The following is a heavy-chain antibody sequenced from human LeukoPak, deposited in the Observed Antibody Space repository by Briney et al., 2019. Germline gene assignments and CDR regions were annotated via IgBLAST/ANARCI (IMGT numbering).Heavy chain of an antibody. CDR1: GYTFTSYW. CDR2: IDPSDSYT. D-gene: IGHD5-18*01. J-gene: IGHJ4*02. V-gene: IGHV5-10-1*01. Sequence: GESLKIPCKVPGYTFTSYWISWVRQLPGKGLEWMGRIDPSDSYTNYSPSFQGHVAISGDKSLSTVYLQWSSLKASDTAMYYCARIRVNTGIEFDYWGQGTLVTVSS. CDR3: ARIRVNTGIEFDY.